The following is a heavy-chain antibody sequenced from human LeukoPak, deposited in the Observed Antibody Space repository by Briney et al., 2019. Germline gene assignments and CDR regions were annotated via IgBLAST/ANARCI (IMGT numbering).Heavy chain of an antibody. Sequence: SETLSLTCAVYGGSFSGYYWSWIRQPPGKGLEWIGEINHSGSTNYNPSLKSRVTISVDTSKNQFSLKLSSVTAADTAVYYCARVDWLNCYFDLWGRDTLVTVSS. V-gene: IGHV4-34*01. CDR2: INHSGST. CDR1: GGSFSGYY. CDR3: ARVDWLNCYFDL. J-gene: IGHJ2*01. D-gene: IGHD3-9*01.